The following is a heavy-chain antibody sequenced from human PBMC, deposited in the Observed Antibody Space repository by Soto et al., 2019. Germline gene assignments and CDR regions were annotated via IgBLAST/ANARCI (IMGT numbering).Heavy chain of an antibody. V-gene: IGHV3-33*01. CDR3: AREWGDYYDSSGYPRVPYY. J-gene: IGHJ4*02. Sequence: VGSLRLSCAASGFTFSSYGMHWVRQAPGKGLEWVAVIWYDGSSKYYADSVKGRFTISRDNSKNTLYLQMNSLRAEDTAVYYCAREWGDYYDSSGYPRVPYYWGQGTLVTV. CDR1: GFTFSSYG. D-gene: IGHD3-22*01. CDR2: IWYDGSSK.